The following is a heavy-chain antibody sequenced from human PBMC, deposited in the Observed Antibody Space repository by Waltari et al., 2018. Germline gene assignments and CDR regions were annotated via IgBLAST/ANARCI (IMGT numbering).Heavy chain of an antibody. CDR3: ARDAVTFDY. V-gene: IGHV3-48*04. D-gene: IGHD4-17*01. J-gene: IGHJ4*02. Sequence: EVQLVESGGGLVQPGGSLRLSCAASGFTFSSYSMNWVRQAPGKGLGWVSYISSSSTIYYADSVKGRFTISRDNAKNSLYLQMNSLRAEDTAVYYCARDAVTFDYWGQGTLVTVSS. CDR1: GFTFSSYS. CDR2: ISSSSTI.